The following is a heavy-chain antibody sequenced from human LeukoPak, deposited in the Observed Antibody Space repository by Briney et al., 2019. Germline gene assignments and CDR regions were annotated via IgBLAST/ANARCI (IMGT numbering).Heavy chain of an antibody. J-gene: IGHJ3*02. D-gene: IGHD2-21*02. V-gene: IGHV3-30-3*01. Sequence: PGVSLRLSCAASGYTFSSYDLHWVRQAPGKGLEWVALISYDGTNKYYADSVKGRFTLSRDNSKDTVILQMNSLRPEDTAIYYCVRERVTGTGIVSAFTIWGQGTLVTASS. CDR2: ISYDGTNK. CDR3: VRERVTGTGIVSAFTI. CDR1: GYTFSSYD.